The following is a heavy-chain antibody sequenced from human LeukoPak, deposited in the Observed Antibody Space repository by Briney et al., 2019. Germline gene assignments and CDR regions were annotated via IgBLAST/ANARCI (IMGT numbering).Heavy chain of an antibody. Sequence: GGSLRLSCAASEFSVGSNYMTWVRQAPGKGLEWVANIKQDGSEKYYVDSVEGRFTVSRDNTKNSLYLQMNSLRAEDTAVYYCTMIEWERWRGWGQGTLVTVSS. CDR3: TMIEWERWRG. J-gene: IGHJ4*02. CDR2: IKQDGSEK. CDR1: EFSVGSNY. V-gene: IGHV3-7*01. D-gene: IGHD1-26*01.